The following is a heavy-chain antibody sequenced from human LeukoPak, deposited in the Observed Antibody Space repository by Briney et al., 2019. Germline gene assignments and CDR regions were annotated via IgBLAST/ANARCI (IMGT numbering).Heavy chain of an antibody. V-gene: IGHV4-39*07. J-gene: IGHJ3*02. Sequence: SETLSLTCTVSGGSISSSSYYWGWIRQPPGKGLEWIGSIYYSGSTYYNPSLKSRVTISVDTSKNQFSLKLSSVTAADTAVYYCAREQTIQQLNAFDIWGQGTMVTVSS. CDR3: AREQTIQQLNAFDI. CDR2: IYYSGST. CDR1: GGSISSSSYY. D-gene: IGHD6-13*01.